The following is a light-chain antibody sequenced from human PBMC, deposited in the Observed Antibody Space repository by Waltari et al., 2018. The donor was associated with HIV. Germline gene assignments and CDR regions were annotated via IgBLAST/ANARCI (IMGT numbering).Light chain of an antibody. CDR1: SSNIGIKT. J-gene: IGLJ1*01. CDR3: AAWDDSLMGYYV. V-gene: IGLV1-44*01. CDR2: NNN. Sequence: QSVLTQPPSASGTPGQRVTLSCSGSSSNIGIKTVNWFQQLPGTAPKLLIYNNNQRPSGVPDRFSGSKSGTSASLAISGLQSEDEADYYCAAWDDSLMGYYVFGTGTKVTVL.